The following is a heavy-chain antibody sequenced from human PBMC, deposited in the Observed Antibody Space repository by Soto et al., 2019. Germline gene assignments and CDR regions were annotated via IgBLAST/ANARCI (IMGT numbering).Heavy chain of an antibody. J-gene: IGHJ6*02. CDR3: ATAGGGVVAATSYYYYGMDV. V-gene: IGHV1-24*01. CDR2: FDPEDGET. Sequence: ASVKVSCKVSGYTLTELSMHWVRQAPGKGLEWMGGFDPEDGETIYAQKFQGRVTMTEDTSTDTAYMELSSLRSEDTAVYYCATAGGGVVAATSYYYYGMDVWRQGTTVTVSS. CDR1: GYTLTELS. D-gene: IGHD2-15*01.